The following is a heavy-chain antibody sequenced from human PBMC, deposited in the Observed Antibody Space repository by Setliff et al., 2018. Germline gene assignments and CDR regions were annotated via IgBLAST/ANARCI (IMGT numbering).Heavy chain of an antibody. J-gene: IGHJ4*02. CDR3: ARDPAYSAYDV. CDR1: GFNFGFTFSGSW. D-gene: IGHD5-12*01. CDR2: INPDGSQI. Sequence: QPGGSLRLSCAASGFNFGFTFSGSWMSWVRQAPGKGLEWVATINPDGSQINYVDSVKGRFTVSRDNGKNSLYLQMSSLRADDTAVYYCARDPAYSAYDVWGQGTLVTVSS. V-gene: IGHV3-7*03.